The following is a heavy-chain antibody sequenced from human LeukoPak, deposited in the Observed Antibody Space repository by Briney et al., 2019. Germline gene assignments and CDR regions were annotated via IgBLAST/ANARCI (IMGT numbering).Heavy chain of an antibody. CDR2: IYPCYSDT. CDR3: ARAYILTGYPDY. V-gene: IGHV5-51*01. Sequence: GESLKISCKGSGYSFTSYWIGWVRQMPGKGLEWIGIIYPCYSDTRYSPSFQGQVTISADKSISTAYLQWSSLKASDTAMYYCARAYILTGYPDYWGQGTLVTVSS. D-gene: IGHD3-9*01. CDR1: GYSFTSYW. J-gene: IGHJ4*02.